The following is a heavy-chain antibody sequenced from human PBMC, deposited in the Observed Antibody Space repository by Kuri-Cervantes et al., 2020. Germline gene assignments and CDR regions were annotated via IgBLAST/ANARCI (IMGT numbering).Heavy chain of an antibody. CDR3: ARDKGGGTMVRGVINPIDY. D-gene: IGHD3-10*01. J-gene: IGHJ4*02. Sequence: GESLKISCAASGFTFSDYYMSWIRQAPGKGLEWVSYISSSGSTIYYADSVKGRFTISRDNAKNSLYLQMNSLRAEDTAVYYCARDKGGGTMVRGVINPIDYWGQGTLVTVSS. V-gene: IGHV3-11*04. CDR1: GFTFSDYY. CDR2: ISSSGSTI.